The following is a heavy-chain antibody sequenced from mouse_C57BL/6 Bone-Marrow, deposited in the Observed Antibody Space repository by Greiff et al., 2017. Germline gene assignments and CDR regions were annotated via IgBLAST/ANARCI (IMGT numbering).Heavy chain of an antibody. Sequence: EVQVVESGGGLVKPGGSLKLSCAASGFTFSDYGMHWVRQAPEKGLEWVAYISSGSSTIYYADTVKGRFTISRDNAKNTLFLQMTSLRSEDTAMYYGARGITTVENYAMDYWGQGTSVTVSS. V-gene: IGHV5-17*01. J-gene: IGHJ4*01. D-gene: IGHD1-1*01. CDR2: ISSGSSTI. CDR3: ARGITTVENYAMDY. CDR1: GFTFSDYG.